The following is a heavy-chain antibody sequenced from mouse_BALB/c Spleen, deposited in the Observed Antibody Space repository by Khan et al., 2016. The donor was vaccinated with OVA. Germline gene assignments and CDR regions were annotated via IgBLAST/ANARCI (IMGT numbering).Heavy chain of an antibody. Sequence: QVQLKESGPGLVQPSQSLSITCTVSGFSLTNYGVHWVRQSPGKGLEWLGVIWSGGITDYNETFISRLSISKDISKSKVFFKMNSLQANDTAIYYCAKNRTGYFDYWGQGTTLTVSS. D-gene: IGHD4-1*01. V-gene: IGHV2-2*02. CDR3: AKNRTGYFDY. J-gene: IGHJ2*01. CDR1: GFSLTNYG. CDR2: IWSGGIT.